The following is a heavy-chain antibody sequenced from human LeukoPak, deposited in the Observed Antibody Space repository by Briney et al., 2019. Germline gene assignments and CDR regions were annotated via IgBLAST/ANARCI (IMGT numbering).Heavy chain of an antibody. CDR1: GYTFTGYY. J-gene: IGHJ4*02. V-gene: IGHV1-2*02. Sequence: ASVKVSCKASGYTFTGYYMHWVRQAPGQGLEWMGWINPNSGGTNYAQKFQGRVTMTRYTSISTAYMELSRLRSDDTAVYYCARGSGYYFYFDYWGQGTLVTVSS. CDR2: INPNSGGT. CDR3: ARGSGYYFYFDY. D-gene: IGHD3-22*01.